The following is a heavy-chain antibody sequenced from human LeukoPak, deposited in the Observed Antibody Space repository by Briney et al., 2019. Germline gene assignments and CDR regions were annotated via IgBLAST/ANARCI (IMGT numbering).Heavy chain of an antibody. D-gene: IGHD4-17*01. CDR2: MNPNSGNT. CDR3: ARVADDDYGDYYYYGMGV. Sequence: ASVKVSCKASGYTFTSYDINWVRQATGQGLEWMGWMNPNSGNTGYAQKFQGRVTMTRNTSISTAYMERSSLRSEDTAVYYCARVADDDYGDYYYYGMGVWGQGTTVTVSS. V-gene: IGHV1-8*01. J-gene: IGHJ6*02. CDR1: GYTFTSYD.